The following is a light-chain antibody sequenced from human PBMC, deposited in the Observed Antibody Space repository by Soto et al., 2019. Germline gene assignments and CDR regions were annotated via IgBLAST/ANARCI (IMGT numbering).Light chain of an antibody. CDR3: RQRSSWPLLT. CDR1: QTVSRY. CDR2: YAS. Sequence: VLIQSPATLSLSPGERATLSCRASQTVSRYLSWFQQQPGHPPRLLIYYASNRATGIPARFSGSGSGTDYTLTISSLEPADFAVYYCRQRSSWPLLTFGGGTKVEI. J-gene: IGKJ4*01. V-gene: IGKV3-11*01.